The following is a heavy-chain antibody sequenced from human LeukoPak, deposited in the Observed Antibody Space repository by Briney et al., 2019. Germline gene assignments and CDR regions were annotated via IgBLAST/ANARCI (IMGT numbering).Heavy chain of an antibody. J-gene: IGHJ4*02. D-gene: IGHD3-3*01. CDR2: ISSSGSTI. CDR1: GFTFSDYY. CDR3: ARARGDFWSGYPYFDY. V-gene: IGHV3-11*01. Sequence: GGSLRLSCAASGFTFSDYYMSWIRQAPGKGLEWVSYISSSGSTIYYADSVKGRFTISRDNAKNSLYLQMNSLRAEDTAVYYCARARGDFWSGYPYFDYWGQGTLVTVSS.